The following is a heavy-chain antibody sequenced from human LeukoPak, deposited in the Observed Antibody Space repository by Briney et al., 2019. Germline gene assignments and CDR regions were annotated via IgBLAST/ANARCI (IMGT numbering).Heavy chain of an antibody. CDR1: GFTFSSYW. Sequence: HSGGSLRLSCAASGFTFSSYWMHWVRQAPGKGLVWVSRINSDGSSTSYADSVKGRFTISRDNAKNKLYLQMNSLSADDTAVDYFAEDRMRGYDRSGYYYYWGQVTLVAVFS. D-gene: IGHD3-22*01. CDR2: INSDGSST. CDR3: AEDRMRGYDRSGYYYY. V-gene: IGHV3-74*01. J-gene: IGHJ4*02.